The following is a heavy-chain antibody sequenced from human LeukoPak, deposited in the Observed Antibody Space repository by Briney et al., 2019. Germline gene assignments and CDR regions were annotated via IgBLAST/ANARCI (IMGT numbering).Heavy chain of an antibody. Sequence: SSETLSLTCTVSGGSISGDMSGGVYYWGWIRQPPGKGLEWIGEINHSGSTNYNPSLKSRVTISIDTSKNQFSLKLSSVTAADTAVYYCARTTVAPEYPKGVVDYWGQGTLVTVSS. J-gene: IGHJ4*02. D-gene: IGHD4-11*01. CDR1: GGSISGDMSGGVYY. V-gene: IGHV4-39*07. CDR3: ARTTVAPEYPKGVVDY. CDR2: INHSGST.